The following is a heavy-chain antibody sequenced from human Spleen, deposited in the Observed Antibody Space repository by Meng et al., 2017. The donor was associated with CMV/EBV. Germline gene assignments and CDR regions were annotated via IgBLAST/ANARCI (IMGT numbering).Heavy chain of an antibody. J-gene: IGHJ4*02. D-gene: IGHD5-12*01. Sequence: VQLGVVGGGLVQPGGSLRLSCAASGFTVRSNYMSWVRQAPGKGLEWVSVIYSGGSTYYADSVKGRFTISRDNSKNTLYLQMNSLRAEDTAVYYCARERSGYDVNWGQGTLVTVSS. CDR3: ARERSGYDVN. CDR2: IYSGGST. V-gene: IGHV3-66*01. CDR1: GFTVRSNY.